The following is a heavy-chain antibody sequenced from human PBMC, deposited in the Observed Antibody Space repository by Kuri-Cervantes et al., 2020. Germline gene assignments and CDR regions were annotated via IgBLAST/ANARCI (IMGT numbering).Heavy chain of an antibody. Sequence: GRSWRLSCRASGFTFSSYAMSWVRQAPGKGLEWVSAISGGGGSTYYADSVKGRFTISRDNSKNPLYLNMNSLRAEGTAVYYCARDSGYYYGTGSKLYYYGMDVWGQGTTVTVSS. J-gene: IGHJ6*02. V-gene: IGHV3-23*01. CDR3: ARDSGYYYGTGSKLYYYGMDV. CDR1: GFTFSSYA. D-gene: IGHD3-10*01. CDR2: ISGGGGST.